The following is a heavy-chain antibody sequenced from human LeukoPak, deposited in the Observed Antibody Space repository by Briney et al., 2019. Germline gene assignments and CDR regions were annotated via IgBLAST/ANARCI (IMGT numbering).Heavy chain of an antibody. J-gene: IGHJ1*01. CDR2: INPSGGST. CDR3: ARVGYCSGGSCLYFQY. D-gene: IGHD2-15*01. Sequence: ASVKVSCKASGYTFTSYYMHWVRQAPGQGLEWMGIINPSGGSTSYAQKFQGRVTMTRDTSTSTVYMELRSLRSDDTAVYYCARVGYCSGGSCLYFQYWGQGTLVTVSS. V-gene: IGHV1-46*01. CDR1: GYTFTSYY.